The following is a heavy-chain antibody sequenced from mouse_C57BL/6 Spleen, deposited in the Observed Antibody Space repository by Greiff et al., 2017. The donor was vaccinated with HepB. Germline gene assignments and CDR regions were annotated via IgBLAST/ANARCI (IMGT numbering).Heavy chain of an antibody. J-gene: IGHJ4*01. CDR1: GFTFSDYG. CDR3: ARRDYMDY. V-gene: IGHV5-17*01. Sequence: EVKLMESGGGLVKPGGSLKLSCAASGFTFSDYGMHWVRQAPEKGLEWVAYISSGSSTIYYADKVKGRFTISRDNAKNTLVLQMTSLRSEDTAMYYCARRDYMDYWGQGTSVTVSS. D-gene: IGHD2-4*01. CDR2: ISSGSSTI.